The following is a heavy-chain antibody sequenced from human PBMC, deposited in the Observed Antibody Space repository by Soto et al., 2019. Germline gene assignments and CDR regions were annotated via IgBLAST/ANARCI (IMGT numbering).Heavy chain of an antibody. CDR3: ATVPAANDY. Sequence: QVQLVESGGGVVQPGRSLRLSCAASGFTFSSYGMHWVRQAPGKGLEWVAVISYDGSNKYYADSVKGRFTISRDNSKNTLYLQMNSLRAEDTDVYYCATVPAANDYWGQGTLVTVSS. D-gene: IGHD2-2*01. J-gene: IGHJ4*02. CDR2: ISYDGSNK. CDR1: GFTFSSYG. V-gene: IGHV3-30*03.